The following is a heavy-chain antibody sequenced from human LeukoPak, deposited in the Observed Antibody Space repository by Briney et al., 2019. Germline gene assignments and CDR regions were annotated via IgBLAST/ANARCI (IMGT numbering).Heavy chain of an antibody. J-gene: IGHJ4*02. CDR2: IYYSGST. V-gene: IGHV4-39*07. Sequence: SETLSLTCTVSGDSISSSSYYWGWIRQPPGKGLEWIGSIYYSGSTNYNPSLKSRVTMSVDTSKNQFSLKLSSVTAADTAVYYCARDRGTWNDDGFDYWGQGTLVTVSS. CDR3: ARDRGTWNDDGFDY. CDR1: GDSISSSSYY. D-gene: IGHD1-1*01.